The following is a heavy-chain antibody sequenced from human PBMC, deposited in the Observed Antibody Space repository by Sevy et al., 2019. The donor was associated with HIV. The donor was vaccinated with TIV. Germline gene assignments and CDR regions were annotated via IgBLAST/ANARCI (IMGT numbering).Heavy chain of an antibody. J-gene: IGHJ4*02. CDR1: GYTFNTFT. V-gene: IGHV1-3*01. Sequence: ASVKVSCKASGYTFNTFTIHWLRQAPGQSLVWMGWLNPGNGNTKSAQHFRGRVTITRDTSGRTAYLELTGLTSEDTAVYFCARDPYARRGFDYWGQGTLITVSS. CDR3: ARDPYARRGFDY. D-gene: IGHD3-16*01. CDR2: LNPGNGNT.